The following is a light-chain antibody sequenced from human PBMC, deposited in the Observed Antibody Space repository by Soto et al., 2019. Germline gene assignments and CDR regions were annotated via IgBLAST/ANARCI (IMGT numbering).Light chain of an antibody. CDR3: KQSLTIPYI. CDR1: QTISTY. J-gene: IGKJ2*01. CDR2: AAS. V-gene: IGKV1-39*01. Sequence: DIQMTQSPSSLSASVGDRVTITCRASQTISTYLNWYQQKPGKAPKLLIYAASSLQSGVPSRFSGSGSGADFTLTISSLQPEDFATYYCKQSLTIPYIFGQGTKLEIK.